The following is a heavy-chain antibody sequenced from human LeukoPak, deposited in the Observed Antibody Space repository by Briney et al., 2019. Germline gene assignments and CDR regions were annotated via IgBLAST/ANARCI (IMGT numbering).Heavy chain of an antibody. CDR1: GFTFSSYS. V-gene: IGHV3-48*01. CDR3: AKATGYSSSWPLDY. CDR2: ITTSSDTI. J-gene: IGHJ4*02. Sequence: SGGSLRLSCAASGFTFSSYSMNWVRQAPGKGLEWVSYITTSSDTIYYADSVKGRFTISRDNAKNSLYLQMNSLRAEDMALYYCAKATGYSSSWPLDYWGQGTLVTVSS. D-gene: IGHD6-13*01.